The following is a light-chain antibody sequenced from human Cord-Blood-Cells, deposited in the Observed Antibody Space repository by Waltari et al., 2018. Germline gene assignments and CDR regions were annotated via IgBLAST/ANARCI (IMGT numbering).Light chain of an antibody. Sequence: QSALTQPASVFGSSGPSITISCPGTSSDVGSYNLVSWYQKHPGKAPKLMIYEGSKRPSGVSNRFAGSKSGNTASLTISGLQAEDEADYYCCSYAGSSTWVFGGGTKLTVL. V-gene: IGLV2-23*01. CDR3: CSYAGSSTWV. J-gene: IGLJ3*02. CDR1: SSDVGSYNL. CDR2: EGS.